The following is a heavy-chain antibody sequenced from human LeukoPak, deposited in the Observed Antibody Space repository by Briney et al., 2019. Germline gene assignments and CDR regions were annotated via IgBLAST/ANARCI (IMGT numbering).Heavy chain of an antibody. D-gene: IGHD1-26*01. CDR2: ISAYNGNT. CDR1: GYTFTSYG. Sequence: GASVKVSCKASGYTFTSYGISWVRQAPGQGLEWMGWISAYNGNTNYAQKLQGRVTMTTDTSTSTAYMELRSLRSDDTAVYYCARDPGSGSYYTHFDYWGQGTLVTVSS. CDR3: ARDPGSGSYYTHFDY. J-gene: IGHJ4*02. V-gene: IGHV1-18*01.